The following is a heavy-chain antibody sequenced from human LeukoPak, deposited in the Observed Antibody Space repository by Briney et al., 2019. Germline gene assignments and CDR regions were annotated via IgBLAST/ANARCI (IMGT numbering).Heavy chain of an antibody. CDR2: IYYSGST. J-gene: IGHJ3*02. CDR3: AREGSRDIVATHDAFDI. V-gene: IGHV4-59*01. CDR1: GGSISSYY. D-gene: IGHD5-12*01. Sequence: LETLSLTCTVSGGSISSYYWSWIRQPPGKGLEWIGYIYYSGSTNYIPSLKSRVTISVDTSKNQFSLKLRSVTAADTAVYYCAREGSRDIVATHDAFDIWGQGTMVTVSS.